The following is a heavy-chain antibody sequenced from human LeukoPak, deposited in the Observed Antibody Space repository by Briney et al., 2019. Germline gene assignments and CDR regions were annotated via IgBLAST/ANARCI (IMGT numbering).Heavy chain of an antibody. CDR2: ISYDGSNK. CDR3: AKGRYCSSTSCYWTPVYGMDV. Sequence: GRSLRLSCAASGFTFRSYGMHWVRQAPGKGLEWVAVISYDGSNKYYADSVKGRFTISRDNSKNTLYLQVNSLRAEDTAVYYCAKGRYCSSTSCYWTPVYGMDVWGKGTTVTVSS. V-gene: IGHV3-30*18. J-gene: IGHJ6*04. CDR1: GFTFRSYG. D-gene: IGHD2-2*01.